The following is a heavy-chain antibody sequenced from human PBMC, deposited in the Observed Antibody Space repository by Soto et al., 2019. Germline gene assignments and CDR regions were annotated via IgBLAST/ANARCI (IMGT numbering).Heavy chain of an antibody. V-gene: IGHV3-30*18. D-gene: IGHD3-22*01. CDR3: AKELQDSSGYMA. Sequence: GGSLRLSCAASGFTFSSYGMHWVRQAPGKGLEWVAVISYDGSNKYYADSVKGRFTISRDNSKNTLYLQMNSLRAEDTAVYYCAKELQDSSGYMAWGQGTLVTVSS. CDR1: GFTFSSYG. CDR2: ISYDGSNK. J-gene: IGHJ4*02.